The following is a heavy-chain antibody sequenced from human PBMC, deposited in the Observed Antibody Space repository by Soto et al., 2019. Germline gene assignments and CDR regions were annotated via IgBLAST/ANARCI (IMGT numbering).Heavy chain of an antibody. CDR1: GGSISSGGYY. CDR2: IYYSGST. D-gene: IGHD3-9*01. V-gene: IGHV4-31*03. J-gene: IGHJ6*02. CDR3: ARGDPLRYFDRGMDV. Sequence: QVQLQESGPGLVKPSQTLSLTCTVSGGSISSGGYYWSWIRQHPGKGLEWIGYIYYSGSTYSNPSLKSRVTISVDTSKNQFSLKLSSVTAADTAVYYCARGDPLRYFDRGMDVWGQGTTVTVSS.